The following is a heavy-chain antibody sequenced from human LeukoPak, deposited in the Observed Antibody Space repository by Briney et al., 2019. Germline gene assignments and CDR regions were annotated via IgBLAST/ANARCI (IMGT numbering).Heavy chain of an antibody. CDR2: INHSGST. Sequence: SETLSPTCAVYSGSFSGYYWSWIRQPPGKGLEWIGEINHSGSTNYNPSLKSRVTISVDTSKNQFSLKLSSVTAADTAVYYCARARGIRRGGYYYYYMDVWGKGTTVTVSS. V-gene: IGHV4-34*01. CDR1: SGSFSGYY. D-gene: IGHD3-10*01. J-gene: IGHJ6*03. CDR3: ARARGIRRGGYYYYYMDV.